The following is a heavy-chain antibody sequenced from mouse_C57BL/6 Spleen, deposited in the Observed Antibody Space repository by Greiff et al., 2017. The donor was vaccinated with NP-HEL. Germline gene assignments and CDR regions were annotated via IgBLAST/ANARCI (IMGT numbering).Heavy chain of an antibody. J-gene: IGHJ4*01. V-gene: IGHV1-54*01. Sequence: QVQLKESGAELVRPGTSVKVSCKASGYAFTNYLIEWVKQRPGQGLEWIGVINPGSGGTNYNEKFKGKATLTADKSSSTAYMQLSSLTSEDSAVYFCARRAYYYGSSYAMDYWGQGTSVTVSS. CDR3: ARRAYYYGSSYAMDY. D-gene: IGHD1-1*01. CDR2: INPGSGGT. CDR1: GYAFTNYL.